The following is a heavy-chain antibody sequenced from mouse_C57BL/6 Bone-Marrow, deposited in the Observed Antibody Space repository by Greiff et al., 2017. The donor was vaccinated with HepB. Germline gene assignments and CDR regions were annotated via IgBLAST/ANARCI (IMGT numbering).Heavy chain of an antibody. Sequence: EVKLIESGGGLVKPGGSLKLSCAASGFTFSDYGMHWVRQAPEKGLEWVAYISSGSSTIYYADTVKGRFTISRDNAKNTLFLQMTSLRSEDTAMYYCARGRLGGPFTFFDYWGQGTTLTVSS. CDR1: GFTFSDYG. CDR2: ISSGSSTI. D-gene: IGHD4-1*01. J-gene: IGHJ2*01. CDR3: ARGRLGGPFTFFDY. V-gene: IGHV5-17*01.